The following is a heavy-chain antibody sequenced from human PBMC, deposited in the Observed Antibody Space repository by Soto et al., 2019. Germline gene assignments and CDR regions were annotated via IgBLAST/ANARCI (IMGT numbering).Heavy chain of an antibody. V-gene: IGHV3-21*01. J-gene: IGHJ6*02. CDR2: IRGFSPYT. Sequence: EVQLVESGGGLVKPGGSLRLSCISSGFTFRTYTMNWVRQAPGKGLEWVSGIRGFSPYTFYAESVKGRFTISRDNAKNSLYLQINSLRAEDTAVYFCVRDCSGGSCYPGMDVWGQGTTVTVSS. D-gene: IGHD2-15*01. CDR3: VRDCSGGSCYPGMDV. CDR1: GFTFRTYT.